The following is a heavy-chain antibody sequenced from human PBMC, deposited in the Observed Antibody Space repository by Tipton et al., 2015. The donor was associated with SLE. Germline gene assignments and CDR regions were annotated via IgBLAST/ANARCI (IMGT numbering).Heavy chain of an antibody. V-gene: IGHV4-59*11. CDR2: IYYSGST. CDR1: GGSISSHY. J-gene: IGHJ5*02. CDR3: ASVAYYDFWSGSHPDWFDP. D-gene: IGHD3-3*01. Sequence: TLSLTCTVSGGSISSHYWSWIRQPPGKGLEWIGYIYYSGSTNYNPSLKSRVTISVDTSKNQFSLKLSSVTAADTAVYYCASVAYYDFWSGSHPDWFDPWGQGTLVTVSS.